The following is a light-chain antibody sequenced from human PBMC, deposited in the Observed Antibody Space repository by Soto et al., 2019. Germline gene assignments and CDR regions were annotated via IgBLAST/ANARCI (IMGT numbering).Light chain of an antibody. J-gene: IGLJ1*01. V-gene: IGLV2-14*03. CDR3: CSYTTSNTRQIV. CDR1: SSDVGGYNY. Sequence: QSALTQPASVSGSPGQSITISCTGTSSDVGGYNYVSWYQHHPGKAPKLMIYDVSNQPSGVSNRFSGSKSGNTASLTISGLQPEDDADYYCCSYTTSNTRQIVFGTGTKVTVL. CDR2: DVS.